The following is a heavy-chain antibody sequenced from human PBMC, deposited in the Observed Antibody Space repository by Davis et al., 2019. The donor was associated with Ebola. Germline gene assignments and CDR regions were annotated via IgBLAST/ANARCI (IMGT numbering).Heavy chain of an antibody. CDR1: GFTFSIYG. J-gene: IGHJ2*01. V-gene: IGHV3-30*02. CDR2: IRYDGSNK. D-gene: IGHD3-16*01. Sequence: GESLKISCAASGFTFSIYGMHWVRQAPGKGLEWVAFIRYDGSNKYYADSVKGRFTISRDNSKNTLYLHMNSLRAEDTAVYYCAKGPTWTYWYFDLWGRGTLVTVSS. CDR3: AKGPTWTYWYFDL.